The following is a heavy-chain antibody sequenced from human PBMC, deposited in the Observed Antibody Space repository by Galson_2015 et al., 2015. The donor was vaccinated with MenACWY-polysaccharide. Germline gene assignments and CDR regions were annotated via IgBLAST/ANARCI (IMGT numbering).Heavy chain of an antibody. CDR1: GGTLNNYA. D-gene: IGHD4-17*01. Sequence: SVKVSCKASGGTLNNYAVVWVRQAPGQGLEWVGGVVPLLGTTTYAQKLQDRVTITADLYTSTAYMELINLRSGDTAVYYCGRTYGDSFYGMDVWGQGTTVTVSS. CDR2: VVPLLGTT. J-gene: IGHJ6*02. CDR3: GRTYGDSFYGMDV. V-gene: IGHV1-69*10.